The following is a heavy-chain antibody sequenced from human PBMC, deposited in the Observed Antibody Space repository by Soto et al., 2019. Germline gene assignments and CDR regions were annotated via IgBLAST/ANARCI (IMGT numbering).Heavy chain of an antibody. CDR3: ARIARGRWLQLWSWWFDP. J-gene: IGHJ5*02. CDR1: GFSLSNARMG. V-gene: IGHV2-26*01. Sequence: QVTLKESGPVLVKPTETLTLTCTVSGFSLSNARMGVSWIRQPPGKALEWLAHIFSNDEKSYSTSLKSRLTISKDTSKSQVVLTTTNMDPVDPATYSCARIARGRWLQLWSWWFDPWGQGTLVTVSS. D-gene: IGHD5-12*01. CDR2: IFSNDEK.